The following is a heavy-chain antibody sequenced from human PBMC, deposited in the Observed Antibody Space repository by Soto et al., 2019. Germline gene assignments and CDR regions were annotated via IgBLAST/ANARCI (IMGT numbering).Heavy chain of an antibody. CDR1: GYSFTSYG. D-gene: IGHD1-26*01. V-gene: IGHV1-18*01. J-gene: IGHJ6*02. CDR3: ARDGRKERWVDELDALDV. CDR2: ISGNNGQT. Sequence: QVQLVQSGPEVKNPGASVKVSCKASGYSFTSYGISWVRQAPGQGLEWMGWISGNNGQTSYAQRFRNRVTFTTDTPVITAYMELRSLRTENTATYYCARDGRKERWVDELDALDVWGQGTTVTVSS.